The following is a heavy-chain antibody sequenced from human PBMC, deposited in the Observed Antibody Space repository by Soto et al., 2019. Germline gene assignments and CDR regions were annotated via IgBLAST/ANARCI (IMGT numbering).Heavy chain of an antibody. CDR2: IIPIFGTA. J-gene: IGHJ6*02. Sequence: QVQLVQSGAEVKKPGSSVKVSCKASGGTFSSYAISWVRQAPGQGLEWMGGIIPIFGTANYAQKFQGRVTITADESTSTAFMELSSLRSEDTPVYYCARDRGSRRDYYYYYGMDVWGQGTTVTVSS. D-gene: IGHD3-10*01. CDR3: ARDRGSRRDYYYYYGMDV. CDR1: GGTFSSYA. V-gene: IGHV1-69*01.